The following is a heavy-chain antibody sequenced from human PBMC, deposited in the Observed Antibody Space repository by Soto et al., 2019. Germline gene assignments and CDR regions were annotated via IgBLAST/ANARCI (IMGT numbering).Heavy chain of an antibody. V-gene: IGHV1-2*02. CDR2: INPNSGVT. CDR1: GYTFIGYY. Sequence: ASVKVSCKASGYTFIGYYIHWVRQAPGQGLEWMGSINPNSGVTNYAQRFQGRVTMTRDTSITTVYMELRSLRSDDTAVYFCARDHRFDPWGQGSLVTVSS. J-gene: IGHJ5*02. CDR3: ARDHRFDP.